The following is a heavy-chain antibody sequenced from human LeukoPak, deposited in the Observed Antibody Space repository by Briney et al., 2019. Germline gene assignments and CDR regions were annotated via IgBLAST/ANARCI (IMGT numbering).Heavy chain of an antibody. CDR1: GFTFSNYA. CDR2: ISGSGDST. J-gene: IGHJ4*02. D-gene: IGHD3-3*01. Sequence: GGSLRLSCAASGFTFSNYATSWVRQAPGRGLEWVSAISGSGDSTHYADSVKGRFTISRDSSMETLYLQMNSLRAEDTATYFCAKRLSFGVAIGDFDYWGQGTLVTVSS. V-gene: IGHV3-23*01. CDR3: AKRLSFGVAIGDFDY.